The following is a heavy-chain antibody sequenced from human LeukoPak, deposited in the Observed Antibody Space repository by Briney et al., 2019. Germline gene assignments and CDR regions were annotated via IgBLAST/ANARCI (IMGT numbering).Heavy chain of an antibody. CDR1: SGSVTSYY. J-gene: IGHJ4*02. D-gene: IGHD3-10*01. CDR3: ARDIGNYFGSIYHYYFDF. CDR2: VYNTGST. V-gene: IGHV4-4*07. Sequence: PSETLSLTCTVSSGSVTSYYWNWIRQPAGKGLEWLGRVYNTGSTWYNPSFKSRASISIDTSKNQFSLSLASVTAADAAVYYCARDIGNYFGSIYHYYFDFWGQGIVVSVSS.